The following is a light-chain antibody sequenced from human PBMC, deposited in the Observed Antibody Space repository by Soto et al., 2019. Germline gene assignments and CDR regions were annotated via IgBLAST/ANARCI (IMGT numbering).Light chain of an antibody. CDR3: LQYSSHSWT. CDR1: RSISDW. V-gene: IGKV1-5*01. CDR2: DAS. J-gene: IGKJ1*01. Sequence: DIQMTQSPSTLSPSVGDRVTITCRASRSISDWLAWYQQKPGKAPKLLIFDASSLKSGVPSRFSGSESGTEFTLTISGLQPDDVATYYCLQYSSHSWTFGQGTKVEIK.